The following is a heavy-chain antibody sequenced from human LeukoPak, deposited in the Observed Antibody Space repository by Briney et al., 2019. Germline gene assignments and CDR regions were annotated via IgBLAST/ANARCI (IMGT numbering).Heavy chain of an antibody. CDR1: GFTFSSYA. D-gene: IGHD1-26*01. CDR3: AKGGSNGGRTAEGYYFDY. V-gene: IGHV3-23*01. CDR2: ISGSGGST. J-gene: IGHJ4*02. Sequence: GGSLRLSCAASGFTFSSYAMSWVRQAPGKGLEWVSAISGSGGSTYYADSVKGRFTISRDNSKNTLYLQMNSLRAEDTAVYYCAKGGSNGGRTAEGYYFDYWGQGTLVTVSS.